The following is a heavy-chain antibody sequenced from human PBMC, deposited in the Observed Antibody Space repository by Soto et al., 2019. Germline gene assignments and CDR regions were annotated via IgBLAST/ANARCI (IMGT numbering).Heavy chain of an antibody. CDR3: AKYVQSGWLRPYFDY. CDR2: ISGSGGST. J-gene: IGHJ4*02. Sequence: GGSLRLSCAASGFTFSSYAMSWVRQAPGKGLEWVSAISGSGGSTYYADSVKGRFTISRDNSKNTLYLQMNSLRAEDTAVYYCAKYVQSGWLRPYFDYWGQGTLVTVSS. CDR1: GFTFSSYA. V-gene: IGHV3-23*01. D-gene: IGHD5-12*01.